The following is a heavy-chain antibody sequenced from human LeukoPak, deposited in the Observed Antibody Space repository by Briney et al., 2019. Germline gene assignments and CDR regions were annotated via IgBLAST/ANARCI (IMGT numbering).Heavy chain of an antibody. J-gene: IGHJ3*02. Sequence: GASVKVSCKASGYTFTSYAMHWVRQAPGQRLEWMGWINAGNGNTKYSQKFQGRVTITRDTSASTAYMELSSLRSEDTAVYYCARAKGGGYGAFDIWGQGTMVTVSS. CDR1: GYTFTSYA. V-gene: IGHV1-3*01. CDR3: ARAKGGGYGAFDI. D-gene: IGHD3-16*01. CDR2: INAGNGNT.